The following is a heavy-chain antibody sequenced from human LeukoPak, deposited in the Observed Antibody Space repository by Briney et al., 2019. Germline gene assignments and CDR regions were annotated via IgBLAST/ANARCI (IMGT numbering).Heavy chain of an antibody. CDR3: ARGYSGDDAFDI. J-gene: IGHJ3*02. Sequence: GGSLRLSCAASGFTFSSYAMSWIRQAPGKGLGWVSYISSSGSTIYYADSVKGRFTISRDNAKNSLYLQMNSLRAEDTAVYYCARGYSGDDAFDIWGQGTMVTVSS. V-gene: IGHV3-11*01. CDR2: ISSSGSTI. D-gene: IGHD4/OR15-4a*01. CDR1: GFTFSSYA.